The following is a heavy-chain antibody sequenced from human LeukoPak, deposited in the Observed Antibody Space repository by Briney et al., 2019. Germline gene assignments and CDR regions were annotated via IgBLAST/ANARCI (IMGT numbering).Heavy chain of an antibody. V-gene: IGHV4-39*01. Sequence: PRGSLRLSCAASGFTFSSYWMSWVRQAPGKGLEWIGSIYYSGSTYYNPSLKSRVTISVDTSKNQFSLKQSSVTAADTAVYYCARHGGITGTYWYFDLWGRGTLVTVSS. J-gene: IGHJ2*01. CDR2: IYYSGST. CDR1: GFTFSSYW. D-gene: IGHD1-7*01. CDR3: ARHGGITGTYWYFDL.